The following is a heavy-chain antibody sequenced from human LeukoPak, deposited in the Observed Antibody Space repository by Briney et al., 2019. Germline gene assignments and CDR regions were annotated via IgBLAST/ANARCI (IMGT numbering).Heavy chain of an antibody. J-gene: IGHJ6*03. V-gene: IGHV1-69*05. CDR3: ARAPLGRDYDILTGDQTYYYYYMDV. CDR2: IIPIFGTA. Sequence: SVKVSCKASGGTFSSYAISWVRQAPGQGLEWMGGIIPIFGTANYAQKFQGRVTITTDESTSTAYMELSSLRSEDTAVYYCARAPLGRDYDILTGDQTYYYYYMDVWGKGTTVTFSS. CDR1: GGTFSSYA. D-gene: IGHD3-9*01.